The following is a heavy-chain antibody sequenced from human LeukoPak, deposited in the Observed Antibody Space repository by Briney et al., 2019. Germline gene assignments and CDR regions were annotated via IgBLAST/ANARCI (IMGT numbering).Heavy chain of an antibody. V-gene: IGHV3-48*03. CDR2: ISSSGSTI. Sequence: HPGGSLRLSCAASGFTFSSYEMNWVLQAPGKGLEWVSYISSSGSTIFYADSVKGRFTISRDNAKNSVYLQMNSLRADDTAVYYCTRDESGTRRGWFEYWGQGTLVTVSS. J-gene: IGHJ5*01. CDR3: TRDESGTRRGWFEY. CDR1: GFTFSSYE.